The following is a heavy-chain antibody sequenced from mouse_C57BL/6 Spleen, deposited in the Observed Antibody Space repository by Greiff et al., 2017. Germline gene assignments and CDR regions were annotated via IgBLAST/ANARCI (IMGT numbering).Heavy chain of an antibody. CDR1: GYTFTSYW. D-gene: IGHD1-1*01. V-gene: IGHV1-52*01. CDR2: IDPSDSET. Sequence: VQLQQPGAELVRPGSSVKLSCKASGYTFTSYWMHWVKQRPIQGLEWIGNIDPSDSETHYNQKFKDKATLTVDKSSSTAYMQLSSLTSEDSAVXYCARGNYGSSYGYFDVWGTGTTVTVSS. J-gene: IGHJ1*03. CDR3: ARGNYGSSYGYFDV.